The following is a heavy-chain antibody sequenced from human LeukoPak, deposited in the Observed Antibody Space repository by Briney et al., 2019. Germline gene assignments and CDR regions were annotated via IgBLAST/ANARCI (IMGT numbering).Heavy chain of an antibody. CDR1: GASISSGGYS. D-gene: IGHD2-21*02. J-gene: IGHJ5*02. V-gene: IGHV4-30-2*01. CDR2: IHHTGST. CDR3: ARTPTYCGGDCYYFDP. Sequence: PSETLSLTCAASGASISSGGYSWSWIRQPPGKGLEWIGHIHHTGSTYYNPSLKSRVTISVDRSKNQFSLKLSSVTAADTAMYFCARTPTYCGGDCYYFDPWGQGTLVTVSS.